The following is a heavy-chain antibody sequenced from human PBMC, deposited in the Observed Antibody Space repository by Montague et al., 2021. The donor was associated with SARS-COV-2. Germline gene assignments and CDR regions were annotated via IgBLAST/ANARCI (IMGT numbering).Heavy chain of an antibody. CDR2: IYNSGST. D-gene: IGHD1-20*01. CDR3: VRDQGWSNWNYPDY. V-gene: IGHV4-4*07. J-gene: IGHJ4*02. CDR1: GGSISGYY. Sequence: SETLSLTCTVSGGSISGYYWSWFRQSAGKGLEWIGRIYNSGSTSYNPSLKSRVTMSVDTSKNQFSLKLSSVTAADTAVYYCVRDQGWSNWNYPDYWGQGTLVTVSS.